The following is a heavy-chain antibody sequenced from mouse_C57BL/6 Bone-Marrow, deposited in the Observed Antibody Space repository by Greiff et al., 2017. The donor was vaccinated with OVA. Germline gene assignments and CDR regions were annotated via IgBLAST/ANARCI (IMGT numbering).Heavy chain of an antibody. J-gene: IGHJ4*01. V-gene: IGHV1-47*01. Sequence: VHLQQSGAELLKPGASVKLSCTSSFYTFTTYSLEWLKQTPGHSLAWIGNFHPYNDDTKYNEKFKGKATLTVEKSSSTVYLELSRLTSDDSAVYYCARRGTFYAMDYWGQGTSVTVSS. CDR2: FHPYNDDT. CDR3: ARRGTFYAMDY. CDR1: FYTFTTYS. D-gene: IGHD5-1*01.